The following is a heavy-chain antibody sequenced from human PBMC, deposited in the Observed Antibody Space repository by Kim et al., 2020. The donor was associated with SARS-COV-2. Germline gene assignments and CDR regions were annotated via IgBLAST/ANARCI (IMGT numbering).Heavy chain of an antibody. V-gene: IGHV4-34*01. CDR2: INHSGST. CDR3: ARPLSAVTS. J-gene: IGHJ5*02. Sequence: SETLSLTCAVYGGSFSDYYWSWIRQPPGKGLEWIGEINHSGSTNYNPSLKSRVTISVDTSKNQFSLKLSSVTAADTAVYYCARPLSAVTSWGQGTLVTVSS. D-gene: IGHD4-17*01. CDR1: GGSFSDYY.